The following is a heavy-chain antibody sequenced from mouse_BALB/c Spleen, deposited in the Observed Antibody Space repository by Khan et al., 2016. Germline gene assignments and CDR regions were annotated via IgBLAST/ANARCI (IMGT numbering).Heavy chain of an antibody. J-gene: IGHJ2*01. CDR1: GDSITSGY. V-gene: IGHV3-8*02. Sequence: EVQLVESGPSLVKPSQTLSLTCSVPGDSITSGYWNWIRQFPGNKLEYMGYINYSGSTYYNPSLKNRISITRDTSTTQYYLQLNSVPTEDTATDYCATYDGYLFDYWGQGTTLTVSS. CDR2: INYSGST. D-gene: IGHD2-3*01. CDR3: ATYDGYLFDY.